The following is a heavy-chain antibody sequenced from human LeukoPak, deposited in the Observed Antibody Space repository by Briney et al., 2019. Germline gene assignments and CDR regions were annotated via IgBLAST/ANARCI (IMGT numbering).Heavy chain of an antibody. CDR3: AVAVAGGYYYYMDV. Sequence: ASVKVSCKASGYTFTSYGISWVRQAPGQGLEWMGWMNPNSGNTGYAQKLQGRVTMTTDTSTSTAYMELRSLRSDDTAVYYCAVAVAGGYYYYMDVWGKGTTVTISS. CDR1: GYTFTSYG. V-gene: IGHV1-18*01. J-gene: IGHJ6*03. D-gene: IGHD6-19*01. CDR2: MNPNSGNT.